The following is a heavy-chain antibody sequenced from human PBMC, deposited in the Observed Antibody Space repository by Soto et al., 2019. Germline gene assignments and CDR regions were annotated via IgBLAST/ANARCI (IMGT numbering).Heavy chain of an antibody. D-gene: IGHD6-19*01. V-gene: IGHV1-69*12. Sequence: QVQLVQSGAEVKKPGSSVKVSCKASGGTFSNYAISWVRQAPGQGLVWMGGIVPIFGTTYYAQKFQGRVTIIADDSTTTAYLELSSLRSEDTAMYYCARVEAVAGIYNYHGLDVWGQGTAVSVSS. CDR3: ARVEAVAGIYNYHGLDV. CDR2: IVPIFGTT. J-gene: IGHJ6*02. CDR1: GGTFSNYA.